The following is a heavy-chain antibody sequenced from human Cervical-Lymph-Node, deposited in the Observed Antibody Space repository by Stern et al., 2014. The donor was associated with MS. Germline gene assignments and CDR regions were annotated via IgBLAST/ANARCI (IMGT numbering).Heavy chain of an antibody. J-gene: IGHJ4*02. D-gene: IGHD5-18*01. CDR2: IKKDGSEK. Sequence: EVQLVESGGGLVQPGGSLRLSCAASGFAFSNYWMTWVRQAPGKGLEWVANIKKDGSEKYYVDSVKGRFTISRDNAKNSLYLQMNSLRAEDTAVYYCARDGGYGYGWDDYWGQGTLVTVSS. V-gene: IGHV3-7*01. CDR1: GFAFSNYW. CDR3: ARDGGYGYGWDDY.